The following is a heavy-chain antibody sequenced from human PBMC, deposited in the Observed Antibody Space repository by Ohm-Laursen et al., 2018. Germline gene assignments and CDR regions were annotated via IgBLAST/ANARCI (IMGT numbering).Heavy chain of an antibody. CDR3: AKGSSSWYGEDYYYGMDV. V-gene: IGHV3-23*01. Sequence: GSLRLSCAASGFTFSSYAMSWVRQAPGKGLEWVSAISGSGGSTYYADSVKGRFTISRDNSKNTLYLQMNSLRAEDTAVYYCAKGSSSWYGEDYYYGMDVWGQGTTVTVSS. J-gene: IGHJ6*02. CDR2: ISGSGGST. CDR1: GFTFSSYA. D-gene: IGHD6-13*01.